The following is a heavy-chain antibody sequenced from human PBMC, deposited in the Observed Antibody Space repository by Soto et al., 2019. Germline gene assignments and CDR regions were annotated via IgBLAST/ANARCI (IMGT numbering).Heavy chain of an antibody. CDR3: ARFPGAHFDY. Sequence: QVHLVQSGVEVKKPGSSVKVSCKASGGPFRDYAFSWVRQAPGQGLEWMGRIIPMFGTSDYAQKFQGRLTVTADESTSTVYMELRTLRSEDTAVYYCARFPGAHFDYWGQGTLVTVSS. D-gene: IGHD1-26*01. V-gene: IGHV1-69*01. CDR1: GGPFRDYA. CDR2: IIPMFGTS. J-gene: IGHJ4*02.